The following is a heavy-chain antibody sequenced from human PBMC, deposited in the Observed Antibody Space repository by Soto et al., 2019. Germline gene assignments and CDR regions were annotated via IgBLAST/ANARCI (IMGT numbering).Heavy chain of an antibody. J-gene: IGHJ6*03. CDR1: GFTFNSYA. Sequence: EVQLLESGGGLVQPGGSLRLSCAASGFTFNSYAMTWVRQAPGKELEWVSAISGSGGSTYYADSVKGRFTISRDNSKNTMYLQMNSLRAEDTTVYYCAKGTTVGSRPYYYYMDVWGKGTTVTVSS. CDR2: ISGSGGST. D-gene: IGHD4-4*01. CDR3: AKGTTVGSRPYYYYMDV. V-gene: IGHV3-23*01.